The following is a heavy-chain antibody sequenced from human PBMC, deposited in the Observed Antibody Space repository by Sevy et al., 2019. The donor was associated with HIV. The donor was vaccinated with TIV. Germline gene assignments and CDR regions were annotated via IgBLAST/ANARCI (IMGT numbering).Heavy chain of an antibody. CDR2: ISYDGSNK. CDR1: GFTFSSYA. J-gene: IGHJ4*02. CDR3: GRGDYVDY. Sequence: GGSLRLSCAASGFTFSSYAMHWVRQAPGKGLEWVAVISYDGSNKYYADSVKGRFTIFRDNSKNTLYLQMNSLRAEDTAVYYCGRGDYVDYWGQGTLVTVSS. D-gene: IGHD3-10*01. V-gene: IGHV3-30*04.